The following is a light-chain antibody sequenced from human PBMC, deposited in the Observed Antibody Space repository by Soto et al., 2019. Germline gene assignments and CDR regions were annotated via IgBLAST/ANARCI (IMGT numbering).Light chain of an antibody. Sequence: DIQMTQSPSTLSASVGDRVTITCRASQSINNYLAWYQQKPGKAPKLLIYKASTLESVVPSRFSGSGSGTEFTLSISSLLPDDFATYYCQQYESFPRTFGQGTKVEIK. CDR3: QQYESFPRT. V-gene: IGKV1-5*03. J-gene: IGKJ1*01. CDR2: KAS. CDR1: QSINNY.